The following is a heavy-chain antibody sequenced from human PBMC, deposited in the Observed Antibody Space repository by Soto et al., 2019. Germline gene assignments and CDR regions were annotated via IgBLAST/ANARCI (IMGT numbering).Heavy chain of an antibody. CDR2: IKQDGSEK. CDR1: GFTFSSYW. D-gene: IGHD2-2*01. J-gene: IGHJ6*02. CDR3: ARGVVPAAPPYYDMDV. V-gene: IGHV3-7*01. Sequence: PGGSLRLSCAASGFTFSSYWMSWVRQAPGKGLEWVANIKQDGSEKYYLDSVKGRFTISRDNAKNSLYLQMNSLRAEDTAVYYCARGVVPAAPPYYDMDVWGQGTMVTVSS.